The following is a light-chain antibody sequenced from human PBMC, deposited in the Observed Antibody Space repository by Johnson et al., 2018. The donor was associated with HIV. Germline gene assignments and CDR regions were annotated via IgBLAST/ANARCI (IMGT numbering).Light chain of an antibody. J-gene: IGLJ1*01. CDR2: ENN. CDR1: SSNIGNNY. Sequence: QSVLTQPPSVSAAPGQKVTISCSGSSSNIGNNYVSWYQELPGTAPKLLIYENNKRPSGIPDRFSASKSGSSATLDLPGLQTGDEADYYCAARDSSSLGAHYVFGTGTEVTVL. V-gene: IGLV1-51*02. CDR3: AARDSSSLGAHYV.